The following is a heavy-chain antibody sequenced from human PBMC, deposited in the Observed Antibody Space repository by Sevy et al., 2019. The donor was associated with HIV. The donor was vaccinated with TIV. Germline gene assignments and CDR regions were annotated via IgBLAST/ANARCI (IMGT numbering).Heavy chain of an antibody. CDR3: ARDYGYSGYRHAFDI. D-gene: IGHD5-12*01. Sequence: ASVKVSCKASGYTFTGYYMHWVRQAPGQGLEWMGWINPNRGGTNYAQKFQGRVTMTRDTSISTAYMELSRLRSDDTAVYYCARDYGYSGYRHAFDIWGQGTMVTVSS. CDR1: GYTFTGYY. V-gene: IGHV1-2*02. CDR2: INPNRGGT. J-gene: IGHJ3*02.